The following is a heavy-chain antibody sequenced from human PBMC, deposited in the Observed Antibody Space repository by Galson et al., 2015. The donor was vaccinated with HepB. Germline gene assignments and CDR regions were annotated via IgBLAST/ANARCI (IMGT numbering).Heavy chain of an antibody. V-gene: IGHV3-23*01. CDR2: ISGRGGDS. CDR1: GFTFSNYA. Sequence: SLRLSCAASGFTFSNYAMNWVRQAPGKGLEWVSSISGRGGDSYYADSVKGRFTISRDNSKKTLYLQMNSMKAEETAVYFWAKDQGASETLDFYGQRTLVTVSS. CDR3: AKDQGASETLDF. J-gene: IGHJ4*02.